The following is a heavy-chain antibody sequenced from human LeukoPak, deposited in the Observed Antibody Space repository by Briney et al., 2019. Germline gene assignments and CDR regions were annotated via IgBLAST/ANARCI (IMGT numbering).Heavy chain of an antibody. J-gene: IGHJ4*02. CDR1: GFTFSSYA. CDR3: AQDLAYIRFDN. V-gene: IGHV3-23*01. CDR2: ISPSGDIT. D-gene: IGHD1-1*01. Sequence: PGGSLRLSCAASGFTFSSYAMSWVRQAPGKGLEWVSGISPSGDITYYADSVKGRFTISRDNSKNTVYLQMDSLRFEDAAVYCAQDLAYIRFDNWGQGTLVTVSS.